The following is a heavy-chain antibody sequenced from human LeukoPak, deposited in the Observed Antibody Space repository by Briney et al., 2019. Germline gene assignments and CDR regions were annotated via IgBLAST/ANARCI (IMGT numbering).Heavy chain of an antibody. CDR1: GFTLSTYW. CDR3: ARAPSEIGGYYPEYFRH. V-gene: IGHV3-74*01. D-gene: IGHD3-22*01. Sequence: GGSLRLSCAASGFTLSTYWMHWVRQAPGKGLVWVSRIKSDGGTNYADSVKGRFTISRDNAKKTVSLQMNSLRPEDTGVYYCARAPSEIGGYYPEYFRHWGQGTLVTVSS. CDR2: IKSDGGT. J-gene: IGHJ1*01.